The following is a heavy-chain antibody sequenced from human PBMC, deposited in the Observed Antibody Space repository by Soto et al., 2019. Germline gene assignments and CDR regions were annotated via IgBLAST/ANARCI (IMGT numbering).Heavy chain of an antibody. CDR2: IYWDDDK. V-gene: IGHV2-5*02. D-gene: IGHD3-10*01. CDR1: GFSLNTGGVG. J-gene: IGHJ4*02. CDR3: AHTRGRFGGAWTPPKFDY. Sequence: QITLKESGPTLVKPTQTLTLSCAFSGFSLNTGGVGVGWIRQPPGKALELLAVIYWDDDKGWSPTLRDRLTIARHTSNNRDILTKANENPDASATYYCAHTRGRFGGAWTPPKFDYWRQGTLVTVSS.